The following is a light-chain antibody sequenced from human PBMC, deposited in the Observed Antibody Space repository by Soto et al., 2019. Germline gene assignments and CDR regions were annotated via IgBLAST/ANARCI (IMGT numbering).Light chain of an antibody. CDR2: KAS. Sequence: DIQMTQSPSSVSASVGDTVTITCRASQVISSWLAWYQHKPGRAPKLLIYKASNLQPVVPSRFSGSGSEADFTFTRTNRNLQPEDFATYYCHQARSFPLTGGGGTKVEIK. J-gene: IGKJ4*01. V-gene: IGKV1-12*01. CDR3: HQARSFPLT. CDR1: QVISSW.